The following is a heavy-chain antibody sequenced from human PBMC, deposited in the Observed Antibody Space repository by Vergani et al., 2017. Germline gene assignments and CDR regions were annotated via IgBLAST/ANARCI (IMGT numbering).Heavy chain of an antibody. CDR3: ARPRDRRYYLDY. J-gene: IGHJ4*02. CDR1: GGSISSSSYY. D-gene: IGHD3-3*01. Sequence: QLQLQESGPGLVKPSETLSLTCTVSGGSISSSSYYWGWIRQPPGKGLEWIGSIYYSGSTYYNPSLKSRVTISVDTSKKQSSLKLSSVTAADTAVYYCARPRDRRYYLDYWGQGTLVTVSS. CDR2: IYYSGST. V-gene: IGHV4-39*01.